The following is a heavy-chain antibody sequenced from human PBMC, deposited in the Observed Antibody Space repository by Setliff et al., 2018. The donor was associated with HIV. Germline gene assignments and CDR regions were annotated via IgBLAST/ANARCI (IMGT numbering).Heavy chain of an antibody. CDR1: GYTFTSYA. D-gene: IGHD5-18*01. J-gene: IGHJ4*02. V-gene: IGHV1-3*01. CDR3: ARRGDTTMAFSFDF. Sequence: ASVKVSCKASGYTFTSYAIHWVRQAPGQRLEWMGWITVGDGNTKYSQKFQGRVTITRDTSASTAYMELNSLRSEDTAVYYCARRGDTTMAFSFDFWGQGTLVTVSS. CDR2: ITVGDGNT.